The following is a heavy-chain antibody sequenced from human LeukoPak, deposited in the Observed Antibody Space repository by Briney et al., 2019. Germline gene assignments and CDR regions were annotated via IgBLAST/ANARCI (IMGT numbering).Heavy chain of an antibody. D-gene: IGHD3-22*01. CDR2: IIPIFGTA. J-gene: IGHJ3*02. V-gene: IGHV1-69*13. Sequence: SVKVSCKASGGTFSSYAISWVRQAPGQGLEWMGGIIPIFGTANYAQKFQGRVTITADESTSTAYMELSSLRSEDTAVYYCARDGAYDSITGAFDIWGQGTMVTVSS. CDR3: ARDGAYDSITGAFDI. CDR1: GGTFSSYA.